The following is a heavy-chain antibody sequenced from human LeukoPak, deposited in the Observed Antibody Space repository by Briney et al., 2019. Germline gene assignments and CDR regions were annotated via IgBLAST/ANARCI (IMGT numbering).Heavy chain of an antibody. CDR2: ISSSSSTI. CDR1: GFTFSSYS. J-gene: IGHJ4*02. V-gene: IGHV3-48*01. Sequence: PGGSLRLSCAASGFTFSSYSMNWVRQAPGKGLEWVSYISSSSSTIYYADSVKGRFTISRDNAKNSLYLQMSSLRAEDTAVYYCARGRDVVVVAATGFDYWGQGTLVTVSS. D-gene: IGHD2-15*01. CDR3: ARGRDVVVVAATGFDY.